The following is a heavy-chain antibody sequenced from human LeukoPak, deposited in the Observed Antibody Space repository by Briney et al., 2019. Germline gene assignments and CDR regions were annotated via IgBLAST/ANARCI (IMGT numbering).Heavy chain of an antibody. J-gene: IGHJ4*02. CDR2: ISYDGSNK. CDR3: AKDLSSGSRRAY. Sequence: GGSLRLSCAASGFTFSTYGMHWVRQAPGKGLEWVAVISYDGSNKYYADSVKGRFTISRDNSKNTLYLQMNSLRAEDTGVYYCAKDLSSGSRRAYWGRGTPVTVSS. CDR1: GFTFSTYG. V-gene: IGHV3-30*18. D-gene: IGHD6-19*01.